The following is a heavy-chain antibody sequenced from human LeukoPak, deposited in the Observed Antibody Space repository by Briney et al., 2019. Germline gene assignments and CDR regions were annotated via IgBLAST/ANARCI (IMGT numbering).Heavy chain of an antibody. CDR1: GFPFSYYG. CDR3: ARALYSGGWYGGDY. J-gene: IGHJ4*02. Sequence: GTSLRLSFAASGFPFSYYGMHWGRPAPGKGLGRVSIIWNDGNKKYYADSVKGRFTISRDNSKNTLYLQMNSLRAEDTAIYYCARALYSGGWYGGDYWGQGTLVTVSS. V-gene: IGHV3-33*01. D-gene: IGHD6-19*01. CDR2: IWNDGNKK.